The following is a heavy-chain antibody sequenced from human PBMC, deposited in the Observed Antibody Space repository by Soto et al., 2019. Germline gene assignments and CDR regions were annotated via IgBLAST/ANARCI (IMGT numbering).Heavy chain of an antibody. CDR1: GYTFINYY. Sequence: QVQLVQSGAEVKKPGASVKVSCKASGYTFINYYMHWVRQAPGQGLEWMGIINPSGGSTNYAQKFQGRVTLTRDTSTSTVYMELSSLRSEDTAVYYCARDQGHGVHYYYGLDVWGQGTTVTVSS. J-gene: IGHJ6*02. V-gene: IGHV1-46*01. CDR3: ARDQGHGVHYYYGLDV. CDR2: INPSGGST. D-gene: IGHD3-10*01.